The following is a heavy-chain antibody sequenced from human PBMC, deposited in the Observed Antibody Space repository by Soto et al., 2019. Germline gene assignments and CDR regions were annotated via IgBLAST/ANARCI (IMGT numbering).Heavy chain of an antibody. Sequence: SETLSLTCAVSGYSIGSGYYWACIRQSPGKGLEWIGSIYHAGSVYYNPSLNGRVALSMDTSKNHFSLKLTSVTAADTAVYYCARTFDYYGMDVWGQGTTVTVSS. CDR1: GYSIGSGYY. J-gene: IGHJ6*02. CDR2: IYHAGSV. V-gene: IGHV4-38-2*01. CDR3: ARTFDYYGMDV.